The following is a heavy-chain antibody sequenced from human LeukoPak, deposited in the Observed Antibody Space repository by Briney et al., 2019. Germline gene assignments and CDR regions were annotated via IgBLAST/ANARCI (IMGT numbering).Heavy chain of an antibody. CDR1: GFTFSSYA. CDR2: ISGSGGST. Sequence: PGASLRLSCAASGFTFSSYAMSWIQAPGKGLEWVSAISGSGGSTYYADSVKGRFTISRDNSKNTLYLQMNSLRAEDTAVYYCAKGLLWPPKNFDYWGQGTLVTVSS. D-gene: IGHD3-10*01. V-gene: IGHV3-23*01. J-gene: IGHJ4*02. CDR3: AKGLLWPPKNFDY.